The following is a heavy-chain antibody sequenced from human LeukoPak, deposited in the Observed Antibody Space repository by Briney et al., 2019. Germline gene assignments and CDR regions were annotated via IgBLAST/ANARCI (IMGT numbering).Heavy chain of an antibody. CDR3: AKNLESFGDSATDY. CDR2: ISGSGGGA. J-gene: IGHJ4*02. Sequence: GGSLRLSCTASGFAFRNYAMNWVRQAPGKGLEWVSSISGSGGGADYADSVKGRFTISRDNSKNTLYVQMNSLRAEDTAVYYCAKNLESFGDSATDYWGQGTLVTVSS. CDR1: GFAFRNYA. V-gene: IGHV3-23*01. D-gene: IGHD4-17*01.